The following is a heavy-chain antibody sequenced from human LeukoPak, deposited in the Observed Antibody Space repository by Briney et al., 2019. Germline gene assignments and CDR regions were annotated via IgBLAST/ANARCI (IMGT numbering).Heavy chain of an antibody. CDR3: AKALYGGHDY. Sequence: GGSLRLSCAASGFTFSNHAMSWVRQAPGKGLECVSALSGNGNTIYYADSVKGRFTISRDNSKNTLSLQMNSLRAEDTAVYYCAKALYGGHDYWGQGTLVTVSS. J-gene: IGHJ4*02. V-gene: IGHV3-23*01. CDR1: GFTFSNHA. D-gene: IGHD4-23*01. CDR2: LSGNGNTI.